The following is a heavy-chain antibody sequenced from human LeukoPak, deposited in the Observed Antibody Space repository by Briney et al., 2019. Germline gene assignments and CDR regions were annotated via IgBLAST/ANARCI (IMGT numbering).Heavy chain of an antibody. CDR1: GFTFDDYA. D-gene: IGHD6-19*01. CDR2: ISWNSGSI. CDR3: ARERRQWQPFDI. J-gene: IGHJ3*02. V-gene: IGHV3-9*01. Sequence: GGSLRLSCAASGFTFDDYAMHWVRQAPGKGLEWVSGISWNSGSIGYADSVKGRFTISRNNAKNSLYLQMSSLRAEDTAVYYCARERRQWQPFDIWGQGTMVTVSS.